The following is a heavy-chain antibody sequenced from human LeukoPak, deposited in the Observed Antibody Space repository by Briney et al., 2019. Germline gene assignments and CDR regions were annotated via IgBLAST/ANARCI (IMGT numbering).Heavy chain of an antibody. CDR3: ARDYYYDSSGYYYTPHYYGMDV. Sequence: ASVKVSCTASGYTFTGYYMHWVRQAPGQGLEWMGWINPNSGGTNYAQKFQGRVTMTRDTSISTAYMELSRLRSDDTAVYYCARDYYYDSSGYYYTPHYYGMDVWGQGTTVTVSS. V-gene: IGHV1-2*02. CDR2: INPNSGGT. D-gene: IGHD3-22*01. CDR1: GYTFTGYY. J-gene: IGHJ6*02.